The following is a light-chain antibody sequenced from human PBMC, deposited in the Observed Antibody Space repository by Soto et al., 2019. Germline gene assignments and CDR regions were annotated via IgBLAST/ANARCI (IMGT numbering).Light chain of an antibody. CDR3: QQRSNWPPAWP. CDR1: QSLSTY. V-gene: IGKV3-11*01. Sequence: EIVLTQSPDALSLSPGERATLSCMASQSLSTYLAWYQQKPGQVPRLFIYGASRRATGIPDRFSGSGSGTDFTLTISSLEPEDFAVYYCQQRSNWPPAWPFCQGTKVDIK. J-gene: IGKJ1*01. CDR2: GAS.